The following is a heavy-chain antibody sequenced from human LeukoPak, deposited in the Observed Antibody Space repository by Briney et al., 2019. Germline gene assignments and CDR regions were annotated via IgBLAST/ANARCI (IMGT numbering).Heavy chain of an antibody. J-gene: IGHJ5*02. CDR1: GGSIRSYY. Sequence: SETLSLTCTVSGGSIRSYYWSWIRKPPAKGLEWIGYMYYIGSTNYNPSLKSRVTITVDTSKNQFSLKLSSVTAADTAVYYCASLSEYCSHGSCYLGWFDPWGQGTLVTVSS. V-gene: IGHV4-59*01. D-gene: IGHD2-15*01. CDR2: MYYIGST. CDR3: ASLSEYCSHGSCYLGWFDP.